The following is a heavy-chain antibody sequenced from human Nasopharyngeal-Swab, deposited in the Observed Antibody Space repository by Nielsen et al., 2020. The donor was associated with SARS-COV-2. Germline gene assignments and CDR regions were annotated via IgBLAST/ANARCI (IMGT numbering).Heavy chain of an antibody. CDR2: ISFSGGRT. D-gene: IGHD5-24*01. CDR1: GFSFSDSA. Sequence: GASLKISCAVSGFSFSDSAMTWVRQAAGKRLEWVSSISFSGGRTYYAESVRGRFTISRDNSKNTVYLQMGGLGAEDTAVYYCAKVNGYHRDNGDFEYWGQGTLVTVAS. CDR3: AKVNGYHRDNGDFEY. J-gene: IGHJ4*02. V-gene: IGHV3-23*01.